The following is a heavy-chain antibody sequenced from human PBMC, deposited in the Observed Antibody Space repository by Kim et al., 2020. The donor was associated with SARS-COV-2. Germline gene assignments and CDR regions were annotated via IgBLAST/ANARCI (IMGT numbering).Heavy chain of an antibody. CDR3: ARNIGITLLVVVTGWFDH. Sequence: SETLSLTCTVSGCSISSGGYYWSCLRQHPGKGLEWIGYLYYSGSTYYNPSLNSLVTMSVDTSKNQFSLKLSSVTAADAAVYYCARNIGITLLVVVTGWFDHWGQGTLVTVSA. CDR2: LYYSGST. D-gene: IGHD3-22*01. CDR1: GCSISSGGYY. J-gene: IGHJ5*02. V-gene: IGHV4-31*01.